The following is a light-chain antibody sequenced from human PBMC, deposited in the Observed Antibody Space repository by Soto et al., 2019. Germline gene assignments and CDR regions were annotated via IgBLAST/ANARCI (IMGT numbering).Light chain of an antibody. CDR3: QQYNNWPPSWA. V-gene: IGKV3-15*01. CDR2: DAS. J-gene: IGKJ1*01. CDR1: QSVSSN. Sequence: EIVMTQSPATLSVSPGERATLSCRASQSVSSNLAWYQQKPGQAPRLLIYDASTRATGIPARFSGSGSGTEFTLSISSRQSEDFALYYCQQYNNWPPSWAFGQGTKVEIK.